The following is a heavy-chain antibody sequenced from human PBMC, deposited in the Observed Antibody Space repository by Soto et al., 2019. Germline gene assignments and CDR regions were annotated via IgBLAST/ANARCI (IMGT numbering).Heavy chain of an antibody. D-gene: IGHD3-3*01. CDR2: IYTSGST. CDR3: ARGNYDFWSGYLVYYGMDV. V-gene: IGHV4-4*07. J-gene: IGHJ6*02. CDR1: GGSISRYY. Sequence: RTCTVSGGSISRYYWSWIRQPAGKGLEWIGRIYTSGSTNYNPSLKSRVTMSVDTSKNQFSLKLSSVTAADTAVYYCARGNYDFWSGYLVYYGMDVWGQGTTVTVSS.